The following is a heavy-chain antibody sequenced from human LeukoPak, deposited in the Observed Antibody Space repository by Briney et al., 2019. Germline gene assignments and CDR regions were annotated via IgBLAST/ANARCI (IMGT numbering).Heavy chain of an antibody. CDR2: INPHSSDT. V-gene: IGHV1-2*06. CDR3: ARDTQVVAAAAVGY. CDR1: GYTFTGYY. D-gene: IGHD6-13*01. Sequence: ASVKVSCKASGYTFTGYYIHWVRQAPGQGLEWMGRINPHSSDTDYAQKFQGRVTMTRDTSINTAYMELSRLTSDDTAMYYCARDTQVVAAAAVGYWGQGTLVTVSS. J-gene: IGHJ4*02.